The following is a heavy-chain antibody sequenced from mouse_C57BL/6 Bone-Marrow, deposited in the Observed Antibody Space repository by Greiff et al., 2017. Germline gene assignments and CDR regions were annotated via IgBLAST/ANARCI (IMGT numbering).Heavy chain of an antibody. CDR3: TRIAY. V-gene: IGHV14-4*01. CDR2: IDPENGDT. CDR1: GFNIKDDY. Sequence: VPLQQSGAELVRPGASVKLSCTASGFNIKDDYMHWVKQRPEQGLEWIGWIDPENGDTEYASMIQGKATITVDTASNTAYLQLSSLTSEDTAVYYCTRIAYWGQGPLVTVSA. J-gene: IGHJ3*01.